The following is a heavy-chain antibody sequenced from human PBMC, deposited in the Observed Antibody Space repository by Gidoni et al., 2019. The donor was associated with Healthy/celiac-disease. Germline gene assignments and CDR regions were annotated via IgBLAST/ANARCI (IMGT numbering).Heavy chain of an antibody. J-gene: IGHJ3*02. Sequence: VQLVESGGGLVQPGRSLRLSCAASGFTFDAYAMHWVRQAPGKGLEWVSGISWNSGSIGYADSVKGRFTISRDNAKNSLYLQMNSLRAEDTALYYCAKVGQTYYYDSSGSKHAFDIWGQGTMVTVSS. CDR2: ISWNSGSI. V-gene: IGHV3-9*01. D-gene: IGHD3-22*01. CDR3: AKVGQTYYYDSSGSKHAFDI. CDR1: GFTFDAYA.